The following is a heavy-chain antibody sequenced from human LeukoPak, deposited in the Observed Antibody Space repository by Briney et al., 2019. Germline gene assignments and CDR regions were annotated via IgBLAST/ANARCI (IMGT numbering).Heavy chain of an antibody. CDR1: GGSISSGSYY. CDR3: ARHGNTMVDAFDI. CDR2: IYTSGST. J-gene: IGHJ3*02. V-gene: IGHV4-61*02. D-gene: IGHD3-10*01. Sequence: PSQTLSLTCTVSGGSISSGSYYWSWIRQPAGKGLEWIGRIYTSGSTNYNPSLESRVTMSVDTSKNQFSLKLNSVTAADTAVYYCARHGNTMVDAFDIWGQGTMVTVSS.